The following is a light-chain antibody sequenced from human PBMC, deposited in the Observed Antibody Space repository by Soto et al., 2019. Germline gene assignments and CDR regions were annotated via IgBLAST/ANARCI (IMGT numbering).Light chain of an antibody. Sequence: QSVLTQPPSASGTPGQRVTISCSGSSSNIGSNYVYWYQQFPQTAPKLLIYSNNQRPSGVPDRFSGSKSGTSASLAISGLQSEDEADYYCAAWDDSLHGFYVFGTGTKVTVL. J-gene: IGLJ1*01. CDR1: SSNIGSNY. CDR3: AAWDDSLHGFYV. V-gene: IGLV1-44*01. CDR2: SNN.